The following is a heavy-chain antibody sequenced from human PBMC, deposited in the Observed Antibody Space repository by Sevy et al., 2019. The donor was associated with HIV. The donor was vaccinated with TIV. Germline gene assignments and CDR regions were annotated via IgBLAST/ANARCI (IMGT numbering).Heavy chain of an antibody. CDR3: AKALMDIVVVPAALGYYYYGMDV. CDR1: GFTFSSYG. Sequence: GGSLRLSCAAPGFTFSSYGMHWVRQAPGKGLEWVAFIRYDGSKKYYADSVKGRFSISRDNSRNTLYLQMNSLRAEDTAVYYCAKALMDIVVVPAALGYYYYGMDVWGQGTTVTVSS. CDR2: IRYDGSKK. D-gene: IGHD2-2*03. J-gene: IGHJ6*02. V-gene: IGHV3-30*02.